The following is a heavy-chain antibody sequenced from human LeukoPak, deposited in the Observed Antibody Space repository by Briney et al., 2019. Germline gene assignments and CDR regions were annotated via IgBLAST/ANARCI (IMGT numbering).Heavy chain of an antibody. D-gene: IGHD3-22*01. CDR3: AKDGSYDRSGYYYGRFDY. Sequence: GGSLRLSCAASGFTFDDYAMHWVRQAPGKGLEWVSLIRGDGGSTYYADSMKGRFTISRDNSKNSLYLQMNSLRTEDTALYYCAKDGSYDRSGYYYGRFDYWGQGTLVTVSS. CDR1: GFTFDDYA. V-gene: IGHV3-43*02. J-gene: IGHJ4*02. CDR2: IRGDGGST.